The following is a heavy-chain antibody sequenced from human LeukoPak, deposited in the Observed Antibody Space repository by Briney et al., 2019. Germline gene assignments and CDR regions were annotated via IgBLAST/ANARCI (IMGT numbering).Heavy chain of an antibody. CDR3: AREYSSSSGKALDY. J-gene: IGHJ4*02. V-gene: IGHV3-48*02. D-gene: IGHD6-6*01. Sequence: GGSLRLSCAASGLTFSTYSMNWVRQAPGKGLEWVSYISSSSTIYYADSVKGRFTISRDNAKNSLHLQMNSLRDEDTAVYYCAREYSSSSGKALDYWGQGTLVTVSS. CDR2: ISSSSTI. CDR1: GLTFSTYS.